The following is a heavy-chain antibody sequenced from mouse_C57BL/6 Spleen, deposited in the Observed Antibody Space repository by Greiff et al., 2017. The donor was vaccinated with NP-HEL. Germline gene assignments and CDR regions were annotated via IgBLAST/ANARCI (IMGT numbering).Heavy chain of an antibody. CDR3: ARLAYYYGSSPYYAMDY. J-gene: IGHJ4*01. V-gene: IGHV1-82*01. CDR1: GYAFSSSW. D-gene: IGHD1-1*01. CDR2: IYPGDGDT. Sequence: VQLQQSGPELVKPGASVKISCKASGYAFSSSWMTWVKQRPGKGLEWIGRIYPGDGDTNYNGKFKGKATLTADKSSSTAYMQLSRLTSEDSAVYFCARLAYYYGSSPYYAMDYWGQGTSVTVSS.